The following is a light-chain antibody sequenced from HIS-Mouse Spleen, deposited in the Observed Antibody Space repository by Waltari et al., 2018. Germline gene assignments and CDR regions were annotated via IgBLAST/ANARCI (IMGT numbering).Light chain of an antibody. J-gene: IGLJ2*01. V-gene: IGLV2-14*03. Sequence: QSALTQPASVSGSPGQSITISCTGPSSDVGGSNYVPWYQQHPGKAPKLMIYDVSNRPSGVSNRFSGSKSGNTASLTISGLQAEDEADYYCSSYTSSSFNVVFGGGTKLTVL. CDR2: DVS. CDR3: SSYTSSSFNVV. CDR1: SSDVGGSNY.